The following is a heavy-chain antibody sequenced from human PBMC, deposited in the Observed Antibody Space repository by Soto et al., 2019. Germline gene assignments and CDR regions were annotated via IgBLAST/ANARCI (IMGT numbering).Heavy chain of an antibody. CDR2: IIPILGIA. CDR1: GGTFSSYT. CDR3: ARDGRGYLDNWNYAHYDY. Sequence: QVQLVQSGAEVKKPGSSVKGSCKASGGTFSSYTISWVRQATGKGLEWMGRIIPILGIANYAQKFQGRVTITADKSTSTAYMELSSLRSEDTAVYYCARDGRGYLDNWNYAHYDYWGQGTLVTVSS. V-gene: IGHV1-69*08. J-gene: IGHJ4*02. D-gene: IGHD1-7*01.